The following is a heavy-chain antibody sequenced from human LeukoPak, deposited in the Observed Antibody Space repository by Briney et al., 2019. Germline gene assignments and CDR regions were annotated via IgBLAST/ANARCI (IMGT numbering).Heavy chain of an antibody. CDR2: IYSGGIT. D-gene: IGHD6-13*01. J-gene: IGHJ4*02. CDR1: GFTVSNNY. Sequence: GGSLRLSCAASGFTVSNNYMSWVRQAPGKGLEWVSVIYSGGITYYADSVKGRFTISRDNSNNTLHLQMHSLRAEDTAMYYCARRKGTSWSFDYWGQGTLVTVSS. V-gene: IGHV3-66*01. CDR3: ARRKGTSWSFDY.